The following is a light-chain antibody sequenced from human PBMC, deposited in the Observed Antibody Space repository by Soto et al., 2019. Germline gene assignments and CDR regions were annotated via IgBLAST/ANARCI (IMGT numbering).Light chain of an antibody. Sequence: QSALTQPPSASGSPGQSVTISCTGTSSDVGGYNYVSWYQQHPGKAPKLMIYEVSKRPSGVPDRFSGSKSGNTASLTVSGLQPEDEADYYCSSYAGSNIHYVFGTGTKVTVL. CDR3: SSYAGSNIHYV. CDR1: SSDVGGYNY. J-gene: IGLJ1*01. V-gene: IGLV2-8*01. CDR2: EVS.